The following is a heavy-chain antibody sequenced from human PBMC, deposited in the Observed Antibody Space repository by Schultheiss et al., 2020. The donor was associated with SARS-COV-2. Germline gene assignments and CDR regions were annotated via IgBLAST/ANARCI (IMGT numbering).Heavy chain of an antibody. CDR2: IKSKTDGGTT. CDR1: GFTFSNAW. Sequence: GGSLRLSCAASGFTFSNAWMNWVRQAPGKGLEWVGRIKSKTDGGTTDYAAPVKGRFTISRDDSKNTLYLQMNSLKTEDTAVYYCTTDLVISGDIVVVPAATPYGMDVWGQGTTVTVSS. V-gene: IGHV3-15*07. CDR3: TTDLVISGDIVVVPAATPYGMDV. D-gene: IGHD2-2*01. J-gene: IGHJ6*02.